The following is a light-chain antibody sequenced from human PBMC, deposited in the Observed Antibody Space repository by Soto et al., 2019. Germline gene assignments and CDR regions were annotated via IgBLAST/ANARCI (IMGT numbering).Light chain of an antibody. CDR2: GAS. CDR3: KRYSSWPPA. V-gene: IGKV3-15*01. Sequence: EIVMTQSPATPSVSPGERATLSCRASQSVSGNLAWYQQKPGQAPRLLIYGASTRATGIPARFSGSGSGTEFTLTISSLQSEDFAVYCCKRYSSWPPAFGQGTQVDIK. J-gene: IGKJ1*01. CDR1: QSVSGN.